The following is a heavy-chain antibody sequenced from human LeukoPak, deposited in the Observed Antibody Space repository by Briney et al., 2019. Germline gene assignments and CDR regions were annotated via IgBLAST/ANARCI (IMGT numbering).Heavy chain of an antibody. Sequence: PGGSLRLSCAASGFTFGSYGMHWVRQAPGKGLEWVAVISYDGHNKFYADSVKGRFTLSRDNSKNTLYLQMNSLRAEDTAVYYCSKELSGWYFDYWGQGTLVTVSS. CDR1: GFTFGSYG. D-gene: IGHD6-19*01. CDR3: SKELSGWYFDY. J-gene: IGHJ4*02. V-gene: IGHV3-30*18. CDR2: ISYDGHNK.